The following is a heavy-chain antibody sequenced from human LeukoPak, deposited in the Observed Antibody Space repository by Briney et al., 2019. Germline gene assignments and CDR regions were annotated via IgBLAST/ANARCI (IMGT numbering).Heavy chain of an antibody. CDR1: GGSFSGYY. CDR3: ARGPGRRYYYDSSGYSTSGQPLDY. CDR2: INHSGST. V-gene: IGHV4-34*01. D-gene: IGHD3-22*01. Sequence: ETLSLTCAVYGGSFSGYYWSWIRQPPGKGLEWIGEINHSGSTNYNPSLKSRVTISVDTSKNQFSLKLSSVTAADTAVYYCARGPGRRYYYDSSGYSTSGQPLDYWGQGTLVTVSS. J-gene: IGHJ4*02.